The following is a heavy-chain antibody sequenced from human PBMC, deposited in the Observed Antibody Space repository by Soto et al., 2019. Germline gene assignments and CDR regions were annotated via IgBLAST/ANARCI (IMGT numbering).Heavy chain of an antibody. CDR2: IYYSGST. Sequence: QVQLQESCPELVKPSQTLSLTCTVSGGSISSGGYYWSWIRQHPGKGLEWIGYIYYSGSTYYNPSLKSRVTISVDTSQNQFSLKLSSVTAADTAVYYCARDRRDGYTNRWFDPWGQGTLVTVSS. V-gene: IGHV4-31*03. J-gene: IGHJ5*02. CDR1: GGSISSGGYY. D-gene: IGHD4-4*01. CDR3: ARDRRDGYTNRWFDP.